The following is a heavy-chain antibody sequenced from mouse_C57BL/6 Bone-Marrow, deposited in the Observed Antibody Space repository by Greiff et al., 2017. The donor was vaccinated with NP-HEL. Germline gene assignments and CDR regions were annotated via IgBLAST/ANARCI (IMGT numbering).Heavy chain of an antibody. CDR3: ARHGYGYDVGYYAMDY. D-gene: IGHD2-2*01. CDR2: FYPGSGSI. J-gene: IGHJ4*01. V-gene: IGHV1-62-2*01. Sequence: VQLQQSGAELVKPGASVKLSCKASGYTFTEYTIHWVKQRSGQGLEWIGWFYPGSGSIKYNEKFKDKATLPADQSSSTVYMELSRLTSEDSAVYFWARHGYGYDVGYYAMDYWGQGTSVTVSS. CDR1: GYTFTEYT.